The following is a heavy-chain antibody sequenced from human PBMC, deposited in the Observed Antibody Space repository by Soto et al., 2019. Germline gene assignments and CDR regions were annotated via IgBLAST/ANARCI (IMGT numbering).Heavy chain of an antibody. CDR1: GFTFSSYV. V-gene: IGHV3-30*18. D-gene: IGHD3-3*01. Sequence: LRLSCAASGFTFSSYVMHWVRQAQGKGLEWVAVISYDGSNKYYADSVKGRFTISRDNSKNTLYLQMNSLRAEDTAVYYCAKDYRRDLEWLLDGYGMDVWGQGTTVTVSS. CDR2: ISYDGSNK. CDR3: AKDYRRDLEWLLDGYGMDV. J-gene: IGHJ6*02.